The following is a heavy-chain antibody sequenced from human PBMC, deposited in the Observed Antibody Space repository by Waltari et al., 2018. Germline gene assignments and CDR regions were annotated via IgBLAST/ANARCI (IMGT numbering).Heavy chain of an antibody. V-gene: IGHV2-5*01. CDR3: AHSRYCSSTSCYTLDY. Sequence: QITLKESGPTLVKPTQTLTLTCTFSGFSLSTSGVGVGWIRQPPGKALEWLALIYWNDDKRYSPSLKSRLTITKDTSKNQVVLTMTNMDPVDTATYYCAHSRYCSSTSCYTLDYWGQGTLVTVSS. D-gene: IGHD2-2*02. J-gene: IGHJ4*02. CDR2: IYWNDDK. CDR1: GFSLSTSGVG.